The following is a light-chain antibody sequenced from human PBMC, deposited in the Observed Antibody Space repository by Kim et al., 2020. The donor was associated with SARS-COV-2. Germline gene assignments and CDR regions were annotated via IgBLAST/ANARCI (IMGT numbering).Light chain of an antibody. J-gene: IGKJ1*01. V-gene: IGKV1-5*03. Sequence: ASVGDRGTITCRDSQSGSSWLAWYQQNPGKAPKFLIYKSSSLETGVTSRFSGSGSGTEFPLTISSLQPDDFATYYCQQYSSSPPTFGQGTKVDIK. CDR1: QSGSSW. CDR2: KSS. CDR3: QQYSSSPPT.